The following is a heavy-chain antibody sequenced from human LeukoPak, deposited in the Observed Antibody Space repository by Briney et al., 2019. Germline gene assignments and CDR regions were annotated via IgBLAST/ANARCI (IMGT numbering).Heavy chain of an antibody. Sequence: GGSLRLSCAASGFTFSSYSMNWVRQAPGKGLEWVSSISSSSSYIYYADSVKGRFTISRDNAKNSLYLQMNSLRAEDTAVYYCARDGRVWVRGVKVDYWGQGTLVTVSS. D-gene: IGHD3-10*01. J-gene: IGHJ4*02. CDR3: ARDGRVWVRGVKVDY. V-gene: IGHV3-21*01. CDR1: GFTFSSYS. CDR2: ISSSSSYI.